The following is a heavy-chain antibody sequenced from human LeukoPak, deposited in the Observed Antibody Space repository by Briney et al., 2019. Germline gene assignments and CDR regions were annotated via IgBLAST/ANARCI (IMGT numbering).Heavy chain of an antibody. Sequence: PSETLSLTCTVSGGSISSSSYYWGWIRQPPGKGLEWIGYIYYSGSTNYNPSLKSRVTISVDTSKNQFSLKLSSVTAADTAVYYCATYYYDSSGPAGGLFDYWGQGTLVTVSS. D-gene: IGHD3-22*01. CDR3: ATYYYDSSGPAGGLFDY. J-gene: IGHJ4*02. CDR2: IYYSGST. V-gene: IGHV4-61*05. CDR1: GGSISSSSYY.